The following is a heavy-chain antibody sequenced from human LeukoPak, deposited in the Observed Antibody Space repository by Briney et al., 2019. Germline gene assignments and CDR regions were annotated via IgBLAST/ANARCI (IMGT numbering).Heavy chain of an antibody. CDR2: INHSGSI. Sequence: SETLSLTCAVYGGSFSGYYWSWIRQPPGKGLEWIGEINHSGSINYNPSLKSRVTISVDTSKNQFSLKLSSVTAADTAVYYCARGPIVVVPAAIGANDAFDIWGQGTMVTVSS. V-gene: IGHV4-34*01. CDR1: GGSFSGYY. D-gene: IGHD2-2*01. J-gene: IGHJ3*02. CDR3: ARGPIVVVPAAIGANDAFDI.